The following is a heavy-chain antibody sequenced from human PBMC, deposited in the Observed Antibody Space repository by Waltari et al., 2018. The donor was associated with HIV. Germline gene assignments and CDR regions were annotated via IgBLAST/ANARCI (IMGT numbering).Heavy chain of an antibody. Sequence: QVQLVQSGAEVKKPGSSVKVSCKASGGTFSSYAISWVRQAPGPGLEWMGGIIPIFGTANYAQKFQGRVTITADKSTSTAYMELSSLRSEDTAVYYCAIVERATGTSWDYYYGMDVWGQGTTVTVSS. CDR3: AIVERATGTSWDYYYGMDV. J-gene: IGHJ6*02. CDR2: IIPIFGTA. D-gene: IGHD1-1*01. V-gene: IGHV1-69*06. CDR1: GGTFSSYA.